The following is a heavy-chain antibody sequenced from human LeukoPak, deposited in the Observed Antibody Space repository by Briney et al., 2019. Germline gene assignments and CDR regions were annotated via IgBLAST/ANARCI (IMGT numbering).Heavy chain of an antibody. CDR1: GYTLTELS. Sequence: ASVMVSCKVSGYTLTELSMHWVRQAPGKGLEWMGGFDPEDGETIYAQKFQGRVTMTEDTSTDTAYMELSSLRSEDTAVYYCATLGLVGATPNFDYWGQGTLVTVSS. CDR2: FDPEDGET. D-gene: IGHD1-26*01. J-gene: IGHJ4*02. CDR3: ATLGLVGATPNFDY. V-gene: IGHV1-24*01.